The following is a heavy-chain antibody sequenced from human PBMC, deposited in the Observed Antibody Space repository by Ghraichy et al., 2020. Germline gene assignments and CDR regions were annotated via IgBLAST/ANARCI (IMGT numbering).Heavy chain of an antibody. D-gene: IGHD2-21*02. Sequence: ASVKVSCKASGYTFTSYGISWVRQAPGQGLEWMGWISAYNGNTNYAQKLQGRVTMTTDTSTSTAYMELRSLRSDDTAVYYCARGGEHIVVVTASAEYFQHWGQGTLVTVSS. CDR2: ISAYNGNT. CDR1: GYTFTSYG. CDR3: ARGGEHIVVVTASAEYFQH. J-gene: IGHJ1*01. V-gene: IGHV1-18*04.